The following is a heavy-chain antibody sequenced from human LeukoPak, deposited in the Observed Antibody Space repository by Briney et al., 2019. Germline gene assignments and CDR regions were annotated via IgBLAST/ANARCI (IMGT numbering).Heavy chain of an antibody. V-gene: IGHV3-11*04. Sequence: LSLTCTVSGGSISSSSYYWGWIRQAPGKGLEWVSAISGSGGSTYYADSLTGRFTISRDNAKNSLYLQMNSLRAEDTAMYYCARRATTERGHSYGLDFWGQGTLVTVSS. J-gene: IGHJ4*02. D-gene: IGHD5-18*01. CDR3: ARRATTERGHSYGLDF. CDR2: ISGSGGST. CDR1: GGSISSSS.